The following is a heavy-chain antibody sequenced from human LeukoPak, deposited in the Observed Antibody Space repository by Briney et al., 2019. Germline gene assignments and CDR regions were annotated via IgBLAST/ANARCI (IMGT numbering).Heavy chain of an antibody. D-gene: IGHD3-3*01. V-gene: IGHV3-7*01. CDR2: IKQDGSKK. Sequence: GGSLRLSCVASGFPFSSYWMTWVRQAPGKGLEWVANIKQDGSKKSYVDSVKGRFTISRDNAKNSLYLQMNSLRAVDTAMYYCARAQKFDFWSGYRTYYYYGMDVWGQGTTVTVSS. CDR1: GFPFSSYW. J-gene: IGHJ6*02. CDR3: ARAQKFDFWSGYRTYYYYGMDV.